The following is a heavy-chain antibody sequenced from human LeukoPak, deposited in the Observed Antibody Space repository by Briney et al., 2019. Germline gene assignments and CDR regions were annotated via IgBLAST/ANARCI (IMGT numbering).Heavy chain of an antibody. CDR3: AKDTPAWWYHRAYMNV. CDR1: GFTFSDYA. V-gene: IGHV3-23*01. Sequence: GGSLRLSCAASGFTFSDYAMSWVRQAPGGGLEWVSAISGSGDKTFHADSVKGRFTTSRDNSKNTLSLQMSSLRVEDSAVYFCAKDTPAWWYHRAYMNVWGTGTTVTVSS. CDR2: ISGSGDKT. D-gene: IGHD2-15*01. J-gene: IGHJ6*03.